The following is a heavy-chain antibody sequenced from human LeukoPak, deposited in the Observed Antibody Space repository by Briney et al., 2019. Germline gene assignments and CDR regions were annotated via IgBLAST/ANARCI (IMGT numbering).Heavy chain of an antibody. J-gene: IGHJ4*02. CDR3: ARDTYSSGWYGGFHY. V-gene: IGHV3-66*01. D-gene: IGHD6-19*01. CDR2: IYSGGST. Sequence: GESLRLSCAASGFTFTTYWMSWVRQAPGKGLEWVSVIYSGGSTYYANSVKGRFTFSRDNSKNTLFLQMNSLRAEDTAVYYCARDTYSSGWYGGFHYWGQGTLVTVSS. CDR1: GFTFTTYW.